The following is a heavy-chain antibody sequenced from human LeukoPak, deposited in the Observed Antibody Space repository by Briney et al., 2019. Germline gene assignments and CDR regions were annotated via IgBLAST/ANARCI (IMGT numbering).Heavy chain of an antibody. J-gene: IGHJ4*02. Sequence: GGSLRLSCAASGFTFSSYAMHWVRQAPGKGLEWVAVISYDGSNKYYADSVKGRFTISRDNSKNTLYLQMNSLRAEDTAVYYCASHGGHDYFDNWGQGTLVTVSS. CDR1: GFTFSSYA. D-gene: IGHD5-12*01. CDR2: ISYDGSNK. CDR3: ASHGGHDYFDN. V-gene: IGHV3-30*04.